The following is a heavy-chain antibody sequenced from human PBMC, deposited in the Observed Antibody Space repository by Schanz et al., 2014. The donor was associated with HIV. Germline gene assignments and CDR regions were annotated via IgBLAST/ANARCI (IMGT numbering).Heavy chain of an antibody. V-gene: IGHV3-30*18. CDR1: GLTFSSYG. D-gene: IGHD2-2*01. CDR2: ISYDGSNK. CDR3: AKDREYCSSISCPWGGFYYYGMDV. Sequence: QVQLVQSGGGVVQPGRSLIISCAASGLTFSSYGMHWVRQAPGKGLEWVAVISYDGSNKYYADSVKGRFTISRDNSKNTLYLQMNSLRAEDTAVYYCAKDREYCSSISCPWGGFYYYGMDVWGQGTTVTVSS. J-gene: IGHJ6*02.